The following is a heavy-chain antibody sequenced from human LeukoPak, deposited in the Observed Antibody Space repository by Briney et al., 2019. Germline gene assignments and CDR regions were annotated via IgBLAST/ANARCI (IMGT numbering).Heavy chain of an antibody. CDR3: ARSIPGGSSGWIYYYYYGMDV. V-gene: IGHV4-59*01. Sequence: SETLSLTCTVSGGSISSYYWSWIRQPPGEGLEWIGYIYYSGSTNYNPSLKSRVTISVDTSKNQFSLKLSSVTAADTAVYYCARSIPGGSSGWIYYYYYGMDVWGQGTTVTVSS. J-gene: IGHJ6*02. CDR2: IYYSGST. CDR1: GGSISSYY. D-gene: IGHD6-19*01.